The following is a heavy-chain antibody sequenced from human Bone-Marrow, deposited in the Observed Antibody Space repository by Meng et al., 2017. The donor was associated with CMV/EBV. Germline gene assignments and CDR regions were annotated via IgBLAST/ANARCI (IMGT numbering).Heavy chain of an antibody. CDR1: GGSISSYY. V-gene: IGHV4-59*01. CDR2: IHYSGST. J-gene: IGHJ6*02. Sequence: SETLSLTCTVSGGSISSYYWSWIRQPPGKGLEWIGYIHYSGSTNYNPSLKSRVTISVDTSKNQFSLKLSSVTAADTAVYYCARVQSGSYYDVYYYYGMDVWGQGTTVTVSS. CDR3: ARVQSGSYYDVYYYYGMDV. D-gene: IGHD1-26*01.